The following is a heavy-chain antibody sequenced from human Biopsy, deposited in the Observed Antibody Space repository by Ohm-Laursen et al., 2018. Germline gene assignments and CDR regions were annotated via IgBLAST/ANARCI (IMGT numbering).Heavy chain of an antibody. Sequence: GTLSLTCIVSGGSISSSSYFWGWIRQTPGKGLEWIGSMSYGESARYLPSLKSRVTLSVDTSKNQLSLSLSSVTAADTAVYYCARRTLFTHYFDIWGPGTLVTVSS. CDR3: ARRTLFTHYFDI. D-gene: IGHD3-3*01. CDR2: MSYGESA. CDR1: GGSISSSSYF. V-gene: IGHV4-39*01. J-gene: IGHJ4*02.